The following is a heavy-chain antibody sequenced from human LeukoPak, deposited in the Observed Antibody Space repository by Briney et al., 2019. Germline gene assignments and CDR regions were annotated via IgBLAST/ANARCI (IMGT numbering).Heavy chain of an antibody. J-gene: IGHJ4*02. V-gene: IGHV4-34*01. Sequence: SETLSLTCAVYGGSFSGYYWSWIRQPPGKGLEWIGEINHSGSTNYNPSLKSRVTISVDTSKNQFSLKLSSVTAADTAVYYCASSSLGELSSLDYWGQGTLVTVSS. CDR3: ASSSLGELSSLDY. D-gene: IGHD3-16*02. CDR2: INHSGST. CDR1: GGSFSGYY.